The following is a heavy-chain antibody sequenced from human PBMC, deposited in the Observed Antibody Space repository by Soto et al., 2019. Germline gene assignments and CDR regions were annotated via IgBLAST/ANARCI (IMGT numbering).Heavy chain of an antibody. Sequence: PGGSLRLSCAASGFTFGDYGMSWVRQAPGKGLEWVSGINWNGGSTGYADSVKGRFTISRDNSRNTLYLQMNSLRAEDTAVYYCAGSPSSGCPWGQGTRVTVSS. J-gene: IGHJ5*02. V-gene: IGHV3-20*04. CDR2: INWNGGST. CDR1: GFTFGDYG. CDR3: AGSPSSGCP. D-gene: IGHD6-25*01.